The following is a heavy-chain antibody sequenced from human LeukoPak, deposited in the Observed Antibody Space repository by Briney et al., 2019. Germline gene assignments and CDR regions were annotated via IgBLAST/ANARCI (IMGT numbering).Heavy chain of an antibody. V-gene: IGHV4-34*01. CDR1: GGSISSYY. J-gene: IGHJ4*02. CDR2: INHSGST. CDR3: ARVLRNYYDSSGYYY. Sequence: SETLSLTCTVSGGSISSYYWSWIRQPPGKGLEWIGEINHSGSTNYNPSLKSRVTISVDTSKNQFSLKLSSVTAADTAVYYCARVLRNYYDSSGYYYWGQGTLVTVSS. D-gene: IGHD3-22*01.